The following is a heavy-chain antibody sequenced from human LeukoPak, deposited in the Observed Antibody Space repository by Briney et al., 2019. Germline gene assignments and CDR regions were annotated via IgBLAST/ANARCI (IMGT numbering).Heavy chain of an antibody. V-gene: IGHV1-24*01. CDR3: ATRPIVVVPAAIGYWYFDL. J-gene: IGHJ2*01. D-gene: IGHD2-2*01. CDR1: GYTLTELS. Sequence: ASVSVSCKVSGYTLTELSMHWVRQAPGKGGEWMGGFYPEDGETIYAQRFQGRVTMTEDTSTDTAYMELSSLRSEDTAVYYCATRPIVVVPAAIGYWYFDLWGRGTLVTVSS. CDR2: FYPEDGET.